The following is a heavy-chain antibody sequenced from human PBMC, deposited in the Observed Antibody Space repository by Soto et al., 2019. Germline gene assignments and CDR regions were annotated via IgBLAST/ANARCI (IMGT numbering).Heavy chain of an antibody. CDR1: GYTFTGYY. CDR2: INPNSGGT. Sequence: ASVKVSCKASGYTFTGYYMHWVRQAPGQGLEWMGWINPNSGGTNYAQKFQGWVTMTRDTSISTAYMELSRLRSDDTAVYYCGRGGWLDYGDYVFGGYYYGMDVWGQGTTVTVSS. V-gene: IGHV1-2*04. CDR3: GRGGWLDYGDYVFGGYYYGMDV. J-gene: IGHJ6*02. D-gene: IGHD4-17*01.